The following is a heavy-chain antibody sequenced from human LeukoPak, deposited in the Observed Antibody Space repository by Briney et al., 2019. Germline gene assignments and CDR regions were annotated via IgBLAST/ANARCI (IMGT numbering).Heavy chain of an antibody. D-gene: IGHD3-10*01. CDR3: ARDRFRYYGSGSYYYYYYMDV. CDR2: INPSGGST. CDR1: GYTFTSYY. Sequence: GASVKVSCKASGYTFTSYYMHWVRQAPGQGLEWMGIINPSGGSTSYAQKFQGRVTMTRDMSTSTVYMELSSLRSEDTAVYYCARDRFRYYGSGSYYYYYYMDVWGKGTTVTVSS. V-gene: IGHV1-46*01. J-gene: IGHJ6*03.